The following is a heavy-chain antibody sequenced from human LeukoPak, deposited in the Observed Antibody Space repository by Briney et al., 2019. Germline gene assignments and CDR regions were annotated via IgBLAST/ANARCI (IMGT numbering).Heavy chain of an antibody. CDR3: ARPIRGSYVEDAFDM. D-gene: IGHD1-26*01. V-gene: IGHV1-2*02. J-gene: IGHJ3*02. CDR1: GYTFTGYY. Sequence: ASVKVSCKASGYTFTGYYMHWVRQAPGQGLGWMGWINPSSGGTKYVQKFQGRVTMTRDTSISTGYMELSRLRSDDTAVYYCARPIRGSYVEDAFDMWGQGTMVTVSA. CDR2: INPSSGGT.